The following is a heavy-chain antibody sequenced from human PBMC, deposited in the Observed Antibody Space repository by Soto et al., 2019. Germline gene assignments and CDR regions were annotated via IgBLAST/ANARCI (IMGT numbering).Heavy chain of an antibody. J-gene: IGHJ6*02. V-gene: IGHV3-23*01. Sequence: GGSLRLSCAASGFTFSSYAMSWVRQAPGKGLEWVSAISGSGGSTYYADSVKGRFTISRDNSKNTLYLQMNSLRAEDTAVYYCAKDRGGIAVACTHYYYYYGMDVWGQGTTVTVSS. CDR2: ISGSGGST. CDR3: AKDRGGIAVACTHYYYYYGMDV. D-gene: IGHD6-19*01. CDR1: GFTFSSYA.